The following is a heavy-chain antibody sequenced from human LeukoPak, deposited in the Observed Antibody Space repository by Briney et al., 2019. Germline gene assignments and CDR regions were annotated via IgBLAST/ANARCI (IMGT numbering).Heavy chain of an antibody. D-gene: IGHD5-12*01. CDR2: ISGDGGST. J-gene: IGHJ4*02. Sequence: GGSLRLSCAASGFTFDDYAMHWVRQAPGKGLEWVSLISGDGGSTYYADSVKGRFTISRDNSKNSLYLQMNSLRTEDTALYYCAKDIHVWLRFVHSQPDYWGQGTLVTVSS. CDR1: GFTFDDYA. V-gene: IGHV3-43*02. CDR3: AKDIHVWLRFVHSQPDY.